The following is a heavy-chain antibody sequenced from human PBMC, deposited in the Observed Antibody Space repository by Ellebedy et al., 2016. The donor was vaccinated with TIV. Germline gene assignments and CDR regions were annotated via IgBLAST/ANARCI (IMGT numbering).Heavy chain of an antibody. Sequence: GESLKISXAASGFTFSSYAMTWVRQAPGKGLEWVSAISANGDYTCYADSVKGRFTISRDNSKNTLYLQMNRLRADDTALYYCAKGWVSGPTGWFGPWGQGTLVTVSS. V-gene: IGHV3-23*01. CDR2: ISANGDYT. CDR1: GFTFSSYA. D-gene: IGHD6-19*01. J-gene: IGHJ5*02. CDR3: AKGWVSGPTGWFGP.